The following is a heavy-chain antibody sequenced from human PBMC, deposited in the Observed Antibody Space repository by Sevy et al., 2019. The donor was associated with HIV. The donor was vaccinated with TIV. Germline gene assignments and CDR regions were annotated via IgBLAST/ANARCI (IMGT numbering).Heavy chain of an antibody. CDR2: INHSGST. V-gene: IGHV4-34*01. Sequence: SETLSLTCAVYGGSFSGYYWSWIRQPPGKGLEWIGEINHSGSTNYNPSLKSRVTISVDTSKNQFSLKLSSVTAADTAVYYCASSSGWYVAKYYFDYWGQRTLVTVSS. CDR1: GGSFSGYY. D-gene: IGHD6-19*01. CDR3: ASSSGWYVAKYYFDY. J-gene: IGHJ4*02.